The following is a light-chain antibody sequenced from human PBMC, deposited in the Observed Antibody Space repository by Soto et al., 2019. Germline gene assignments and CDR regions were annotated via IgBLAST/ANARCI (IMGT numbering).Light chain of an antibody. CDR3: QQYGSFPYT. CDR1: QSVSSSY. V-gene: IGKV3-20*01. CDR2: DAS. J-gene: IGKJ2*01. Sequence: EIVLTQSPGTLSLSPGERATLSCRASQSVSSSYLAWYQQKPGQAPGLLIYDASSRATGIPDRFSGSGSGTDFTLTISRLEHEDCAVYYCQQYGSFPYTFGQGTKLEIK.